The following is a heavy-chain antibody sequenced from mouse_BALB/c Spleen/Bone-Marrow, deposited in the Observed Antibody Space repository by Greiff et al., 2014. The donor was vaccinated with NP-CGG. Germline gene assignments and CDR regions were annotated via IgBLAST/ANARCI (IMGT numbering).Heavy chain of an antibody. Sequence: EVKLQESGAELVKPGASVKLSCTASGFNIKDTYMHWVKQRPEQGLEWIGRIDPANGNTKYDPKFQGKATITADTSSNTAHLQLSSLTSEDTAVHYCASYYYGGSYGFAYWGQGTLVTVSA. J-gene: IGHJ3*01. CDR3: ASYYYGGSYGFAY. CDR1: GFNIKDTY. CDR2: IDPANGNT. V-gene: IGHV14-3*02. D-gene: IGHD1-1*01.